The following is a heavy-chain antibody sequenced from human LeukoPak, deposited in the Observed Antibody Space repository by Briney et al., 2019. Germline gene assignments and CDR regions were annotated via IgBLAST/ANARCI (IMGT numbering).Heavy chain of an antibody. CDR2: ISWNSGSI. Sequence: GRSLRLSCAASGFTFDDYAMHWVRQAPGKGLEWVSGISWNSGSICYADSVKGRFTISRDNSKNTLYLQMKSLRAEDTAVYYCAKGGGYEAQYYYYYLDVWGKGTTVTISS. CDR3: AKGGGYEAQYYYYYLDV. V-gene: IGHV3-9*01. CDR1: GFTFDDYA. J-gene: IGHJ6*03. D-gene: IGHD5-12*01.